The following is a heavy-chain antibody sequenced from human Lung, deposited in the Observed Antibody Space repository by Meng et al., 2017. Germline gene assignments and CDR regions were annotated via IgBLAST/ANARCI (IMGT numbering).Heavy chain of an antibody. V-gene: IGHV3-53*01. CDR2: IYRGGSI. J-gene: IGHJ4*01. CDR3: ASSGPYSNFVF. D-gene: IGHD2-15*01. Sequence: GGSLRLSCEVSGFTVSTNYMTWVRQAPGKGLEWVSVIYRGGSIHYADSVKGRFTISGDDSKNTLYLQLNRLRADDTALYFCASSGPYSNFVFWGPGNPVTVSS. CDR1: GFTVSTNY.